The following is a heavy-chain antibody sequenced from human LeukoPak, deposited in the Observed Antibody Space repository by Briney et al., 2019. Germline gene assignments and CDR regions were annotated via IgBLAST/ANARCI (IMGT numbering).Heavy chain of an antibody. CDR2: ISSSSSAI. Sequence: PGGPLRLSCAASGFSFSTSSMNWVRQAPGKGLEWISYISSSSSAIYYADSVKGRFAISRDNAKNSLYLQMNSLRAEDTAIYYCARENWDLVAVPMDVWGKGTTVIVSS. V-gene: IGHV3-48*01. CDR1: GFSFSTSS. D-gene: IGHD1-26*01. J-gene: IGHJ6*04. CDR3: ARENWDLVAVPMDV.